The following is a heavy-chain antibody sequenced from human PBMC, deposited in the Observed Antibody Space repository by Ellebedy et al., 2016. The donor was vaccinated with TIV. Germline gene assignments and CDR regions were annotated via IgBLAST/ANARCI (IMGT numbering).Heavy chain of an antibody. CDR2: MYYSGSN. CDR1: GGSISSGDYY. D-gene: IGHD3-22*01. Sequence: SETLSLTXSVSGGSISSGDYYWSWIRQPPGKGLECIGYMYYSGSNYYNPSLKSRVTISVDTSKNQFSLKLNSVTAADTAVYYCARGFPHSSGYYADYWGQGTLVTVSS. CDR3: ARGFPHSSGYYADY. V-gene: IGHV4-30-4*01. J-gene: IGHJ4*02.